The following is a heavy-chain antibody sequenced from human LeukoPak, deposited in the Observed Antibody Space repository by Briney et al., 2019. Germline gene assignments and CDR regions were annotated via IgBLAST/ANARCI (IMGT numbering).Heavy chain of an antibody. CDR3: ARVSTVVTPVPPDAFDI. V-gene: IGHV4-4*07. CDR1: GGSISRYY. D-gene: IGHD4-23*01. J-gene: IGHJ3*02. CDR2: IYTSGST. Sequence: SETLSLTCTVSGGSISRYYWSWIRQPAGKGLEWIGRIYTSGSTNYNPSLKSRVTMSVDTSKNQFSLKLSSVTAADTAVYYCARVSTVVTPVPPDAFDIWGQGTMVTVSS.